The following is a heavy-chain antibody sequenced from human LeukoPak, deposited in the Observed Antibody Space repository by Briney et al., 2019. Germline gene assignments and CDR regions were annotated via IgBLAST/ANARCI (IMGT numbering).Heavy chain of an antibody. D-gene: IGHD6-19*01. CDR3: ASPPYGSGWYYFDY. CDR2: IYYSGST. J-gene: IGHJ4*02. V-gene: IGHV4-59*08. Sequence: SETLSLTCTVSGGSISSYYWSWIRQPPGKGLEWIGYIYYSGSTNYNPSLKSRVTISVDTSKNQFSLKLSSVTAADTAVYYCASPPYGSGWYYFDYWGQGTLVTVSS. CDR1: GGSISSYY.